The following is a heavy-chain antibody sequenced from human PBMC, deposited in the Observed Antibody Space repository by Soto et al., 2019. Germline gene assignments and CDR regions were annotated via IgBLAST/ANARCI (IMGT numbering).Heavy chain of an antibody. CDR1: GFTVSSSY. V-gene: IGHV3-66*01. J-gene: IGHJ4*02. CDR3: ARKGVASAHY. Sequence: EVQLVESGGGLVQPGGSLRLSCAASGFTVSSSYMTWIRQAPAQGLEWVSGIYSGGNTYYADSVKGRFTISRDNSKNTVYLQMNSLRAEDTAIYYCARKGVASAHYWGQGTLVTVSS. CDR2: IYSGGNT.